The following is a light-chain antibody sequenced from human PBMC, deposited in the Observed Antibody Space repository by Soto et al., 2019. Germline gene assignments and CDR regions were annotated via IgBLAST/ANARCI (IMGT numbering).Light chain of an antibody. CDR3: QQRSIWPPLT. J-gene: IGKJ4*01. Sequence: EIVLTQSPATLSLSPGERATLSCRASQSVSSYLAWYQQKPGQAPRLLIYDASNRATGIPARFSGSGSGTDFTLTISSLEPEDFAVCYCQQRSIWPPLTFGGGTKVEIK. V-gene: IGKV3-11*01. CDR2: DAS. CDR1: QSVSSY.